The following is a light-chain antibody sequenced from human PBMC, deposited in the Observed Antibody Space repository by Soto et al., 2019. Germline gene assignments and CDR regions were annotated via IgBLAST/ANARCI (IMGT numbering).Light chain of an antibody. V-gene: IGLV2-14*01. CDR2: DVS. J-gene: IGLJ2*01. CDR1: TSDVGGYNY. Sequence: QSALTQPASVSGSPGQSITISCTGTTSDVGGYNYVSWYQQRPGKAPKLMIYDVSNRPSGVSNRFSGSKSGNTASLTISGLQAEDEADYYCSSYTTSSHVIFGGGTKLTVL. CDR3: SSYTTSSHVI.